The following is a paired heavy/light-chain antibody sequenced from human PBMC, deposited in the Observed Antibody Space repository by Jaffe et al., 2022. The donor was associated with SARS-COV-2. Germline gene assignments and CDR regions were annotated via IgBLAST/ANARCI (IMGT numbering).Heavy chain of an antibody. CDR3: AKDGGEWFGELLPYYFDY. Sequence: EVQLLESGGGLVQPGGSLRLSCAASGFTFSSYAMSWVRQAPGKGLEWVSAISGSGGSTYYADSVKGRFTISRDNSKNTLYLQMNSLRAEDTAVYYCAKDGGEWFGELLPYYFDYWGQGTLVTVSS. J-gene: IGHJ4*02. CDR1: GFTFSSYA. V-gene: IGHV3-23*01. CDR2: ISGSGGST. D-gene: IGHD3-10*01.
Light chain of an antibody. CDR1: SSDVGGYNY. V-gene: IGLV2-14*01. Sequence: QSALTQPASVSGSPGQSITISCTGTSSDVGGYNYVSWYQQHPGKAPKLMIYDVSNRPSGVSNRFSGSKSGNTASLTISGLQAEDEADYYCSSYTSSSTLVFGTGTKVTVL. J-gene: IGLJ1*01. CDR3: SSYTSSSTLV. CDR2: DVS.